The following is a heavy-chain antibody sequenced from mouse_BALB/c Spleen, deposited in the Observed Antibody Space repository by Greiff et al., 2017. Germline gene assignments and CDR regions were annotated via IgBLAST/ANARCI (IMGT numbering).Heavy chain of an antibody. Sequence: EVKVVESGGGLVQPGGSMKLSCVASGFTFSNYWMNWVRQSPEKGLEWVAEIRLKSNNYATHYAESVKGRFTISRDDSKSSVYLQMNNLRAEDTGIYYCTRRDYYGLYAMDYWGQGTSVTVSS. D-gene: IGHD1-2*01. CDR1: GFTFSNYW. J-gene: IGHJ4*01. V-gene: IGHV6-6*02. CDR2: IRLKSNNYAT. CDR3: TRRDYYGLYAMDY.